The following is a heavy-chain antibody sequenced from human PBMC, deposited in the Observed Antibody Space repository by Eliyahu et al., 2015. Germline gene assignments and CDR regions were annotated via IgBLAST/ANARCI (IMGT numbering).Heavy chain of an antibody. J-gene: IGHJ4*02. CDR1: GXTXSSNY. CDR2: IYSGGST. CDR3: ARDRGLANWGFEAGY. D-gene: IGHD7-27*01. Sequence: EVQLVESGGGLVQPGGSLXLXCAGSGXTXSSNYMSWVRQAPGKGLEWVSVIYSGGSTYYADSVKGRFTISRDNSKNTLYLQMNSLRPEDTAVYYCARDRGLANWGFEAGYWGQGTLVTVSS. V-gene: IGHV3-66*02.